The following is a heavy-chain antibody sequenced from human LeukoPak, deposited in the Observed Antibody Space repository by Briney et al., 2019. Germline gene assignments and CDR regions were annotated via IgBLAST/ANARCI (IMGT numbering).Heavy chain of an antibody. V-gene: IGHV3-30-3*01. Sequence: GRSLRLSCAASGFTFSNYAMHWVRQAPGKGLEWVAVISYDGSKTYYADSVKGRFTISRDNSRNTLYLQMNSLRAEDTAVYYCTRDVPEYYGSGSYYPWGQGTVVTVSS. CDR3: TRDVPEYYGSGSYYP. J-gene: IGHJ5*02. D-gene: IGHD3-10*01. CDR2: ISYDGSKT. CDR1: GFTFSNYA.